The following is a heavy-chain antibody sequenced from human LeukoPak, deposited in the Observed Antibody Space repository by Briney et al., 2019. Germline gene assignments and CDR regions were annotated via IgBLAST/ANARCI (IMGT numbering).Heavy chain of an antibody. Sequence: ASVKVSCKASGYSFTGYYMHRVRQAPGQGLEWMGWINPNSGGTSCAQRFQGRVTMTSDTSISTAYMDLSRLGSDDTAVYYCATPTMVTQTNWYFDLWGRGTLVTVSS. D-gene: IGHD4-23*01. CDR2: INPNSGGT. CDR1: GYSFTGYY. J-gene: IGHJ2*01. CDR3: ATPTMVTQTNWYFDL. V-gene: IGHV1-2*02.